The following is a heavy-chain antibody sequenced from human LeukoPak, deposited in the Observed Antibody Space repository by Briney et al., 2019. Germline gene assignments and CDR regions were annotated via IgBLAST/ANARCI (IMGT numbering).Heavy chain of an antibody. CDR2: IYPGDSDT. V-gene: IGHV5-51*01. J-gene: IGHJ3*02. D-gene: IGHD2-2*01. Sequence: GGSLTISCKGSGYSFTSNWIGWVRQMPGKGLEWMGIIYPGDSDTRYSPSFQGQVTISADKSISTAYLQWSSLKASDTAMYYCARPRQLLGDAFDIWGQGTMLTVSS. CDR1: GYSFTSNW. CDR3: ARPRQLLGDAFDI.